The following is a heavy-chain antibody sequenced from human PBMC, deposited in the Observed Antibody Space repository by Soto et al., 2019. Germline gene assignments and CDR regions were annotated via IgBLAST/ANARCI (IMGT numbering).Heavy chain of an antibody. CDR2: MFYSGAT. CDR3: ARHKSGSDWLDP. CDR1: GGSISDISYC. D-gene: IGHD2-15*01. Sequence: KPSETLSLTCTVSGGSISDISYCWGWIRQPPGKGLQWIGCMFYSGATYYNPSLKNRVTLSVDTSNNEFSLKLVSVTAPDTAVYYCARHKSGSDWLDPWGQGTRVTVSS. J-gene: IGHJ5*02. V-gene: IGHV4-39*01.